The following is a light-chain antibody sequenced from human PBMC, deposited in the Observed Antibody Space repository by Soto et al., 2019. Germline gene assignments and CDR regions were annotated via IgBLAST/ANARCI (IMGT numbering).Light chain of an antibody. CDR2: DAS. J-gene: IGKJ2*01. V-gene: IGKV3-15*01. Sequence: EIVLTQSPDTLSLSPGERATLSCRASQSVSSSYLAWYQQKPGQAPRLLISDASTRATGIPARFSGSGSGTEFALTISSLQSEDFALYYCHQYNSWPPGTFGQGTKVDIK. CDR1: QSVSSSY. CDR3: HQYNSWPPGT.